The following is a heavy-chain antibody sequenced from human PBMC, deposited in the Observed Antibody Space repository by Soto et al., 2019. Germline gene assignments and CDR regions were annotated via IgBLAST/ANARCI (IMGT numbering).Heavy chain of an antibody. CDR2: IDPYEAGI. CDR1: GFAFSSYC. V-gene: IGHV3-74*01. J-gene: IGHJ4*02. D-gene: IGHD2-15*01. Sequence: GGSLRLSCAASGFAFSSYCMHWVRQAPGKGLDWVSCIDPYEAGINYADSVKGRFTISRDNAKNSLFLQMNSLRAEDTAVYYCTGGTFGGRDYWGQGTLVTVSS. CDR3: TGGTFGGRDY.